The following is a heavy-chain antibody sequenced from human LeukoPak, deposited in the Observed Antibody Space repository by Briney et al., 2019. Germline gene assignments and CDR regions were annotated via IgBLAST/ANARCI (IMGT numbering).Heavy chain of an antibody. CDR1: GYSISSGYY. J-gene: IGHJ5*01. V-gene: IGHV4-38-2*02. CDR3: ARQVVIIPSSRGGPWFDP. Sequence: KPSETLSLTCTVSGYSISSGYYWGWIRQPPGKGLEWIANVYYSGSTNYNPSLKSRVTISVDASKNQISLKLSSVTAADTAVYYCARQVVIIPSSRGGPWFDPWGQGTLVAVSS. CDR2: VYYSGST. D-gene: IGHD2/OR15-2a*01.